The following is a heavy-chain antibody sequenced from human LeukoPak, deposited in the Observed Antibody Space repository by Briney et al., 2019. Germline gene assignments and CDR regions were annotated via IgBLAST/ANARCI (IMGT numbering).Heavy chain of an antibody. Sequence: ASVKVSCKASGGTFSSYGISWVRQAPGQGLEWMGWISAYNGNTNYAQKLQGRVTMTTDTSTSTAYMELRSLRSDDTAVYYCARLRVGAPHWFFDYWGQGTLVTVSS. CDR1: GGTFSSYG. CDR2: ISAYNGNT. D-gene: IGHD1-26*01. V-gene: IGHV1-18*01. CDR3: ARLRVGAPHWFFDY. J-gene: IGHJ4*02.